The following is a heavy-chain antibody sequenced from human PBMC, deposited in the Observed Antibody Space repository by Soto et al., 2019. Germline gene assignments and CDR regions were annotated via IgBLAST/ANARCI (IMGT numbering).Heavy chain of an antibody. J-gene: IGHJ6*02. CDR3: ARYIPGVRYYGMDV. CDR1: GFTFSSYA. V-gene: IGHV3-23*01. Sequence: GGSLRLSCAASGFTFSSYAMKWVRQAPGKGLEWVSLIGESGTPTYCADSVKGRFTISRDNSGNTLFLEMYSLRAEDTAVYYCARYIPGVRYYGMDVWGQGTKVTVSS. CDR2: IGESGTPT. D-gene: IGHD2-2*01.